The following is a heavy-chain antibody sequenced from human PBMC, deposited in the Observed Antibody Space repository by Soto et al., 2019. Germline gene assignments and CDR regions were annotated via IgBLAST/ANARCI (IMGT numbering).Heavy chain of an antibody. CDR1: GGSSSSGGYY. CDR2: IYYSGST. J-gene: IGHJ4*02. CDR3: ARGLANWGFGPRFDY. Sequence: SETLSLTCTVSGGSSSSGGYYWSWIRQHSGKGLEWIGYIYYSGSTYYNPSLKSRVTISVDTSKNQFSLKLSSVTAADTAVYYCARGLANWGFGPRFDYWGQGTLVTVSS. V-gene: IGHV4-31*03. D-gene: IGHD7-27*01.